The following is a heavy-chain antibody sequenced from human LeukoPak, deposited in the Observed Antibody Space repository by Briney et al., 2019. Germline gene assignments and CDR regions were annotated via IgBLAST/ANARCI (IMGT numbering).Heavy chain of an antibody. CDR3: ARVFRPGTVVSYMDV. V-gene: IGHV3-48*01. CDR1: GFTFSSYS. D-gene: IGHD4-23*01. J-gene: IGHJ6*03. CDR2: ISSSSSTI. Sequence: GGSLTLSCAPSGFTFSSYSMNWARQAPGRGRGCVSYISSSSSTIYYADSVKGRFTISRDHAKNSLYLQLNGLRAEDTAVYYCARVFRPGTVVSYMDVWGKGNTVTVSS.